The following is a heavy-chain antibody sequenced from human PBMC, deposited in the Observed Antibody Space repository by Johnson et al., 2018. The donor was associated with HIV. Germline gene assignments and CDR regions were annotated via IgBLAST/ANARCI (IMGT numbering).Heavy chain of an antibody. CDR1: QFTFSSYA. V-gene: IGHV3-30*04. Sequence: QVQLVESGGGLAKPAWSPRLSCAASQFTFSSYAMHWVRQAPGKGLEWVAVISYDGSNKYYADSVKGRFTISRDNSKNTLYLQMNSLRAEDTALYYCARASYVWGSYRYTGVCGAFDIWGQGTMVTVSS. J-gene: IGHJ3*02. D-gene: IGHD3-16*02. CDR3: ARASYVWGSYRYTGVCGAFDI. CDR2: ISYDGSNK.